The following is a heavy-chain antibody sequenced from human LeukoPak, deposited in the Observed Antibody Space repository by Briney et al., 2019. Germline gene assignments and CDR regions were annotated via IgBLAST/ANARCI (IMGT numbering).Heavy chain of an antibody. D-gene: IGHD3-22*01. V-gene: IGHV4-30-4*01. Sequence: PSETLSLTCSVSGGSISSGDYYWSWIRQPPGKGLEWIGYIYYSGSTYYNPSLKSRVTISVDTSKNQFSLKLSSVTAADAAVYYCARGEGYYYDSSGYRRFDYWGQGTLVTVSS. CDR3: ARGEGYYYDSSGYRRFDY. J-gene: IGHJ4*02. CDR1: GGSISSGDYY. CDR2: IYYSGST.